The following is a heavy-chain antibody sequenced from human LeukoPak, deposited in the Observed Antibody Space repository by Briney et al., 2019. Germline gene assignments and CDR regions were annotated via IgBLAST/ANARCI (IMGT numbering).Heavy chain of an antibody. V-gene: IGHV4-34*01. D-gene: IGHD2-15*01. CDR2: INHSGST. J-gene: IGHJ6*02. Sequence: PSETLSLTCAVYGGSFSGYYWSWIRQPPGKGLEWIGEINHSGSTNYNPSLKSRVTISVDTSKNQFSLKPSSVTAADTAVYYCEKDSHLDVWGQGTTVTVSS. CDR3: EKDSHLDV. CDR1: GGSFSGYY.